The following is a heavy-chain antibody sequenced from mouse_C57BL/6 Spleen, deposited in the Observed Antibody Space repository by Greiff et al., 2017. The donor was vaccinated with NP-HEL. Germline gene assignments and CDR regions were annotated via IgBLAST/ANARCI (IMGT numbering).Heavy chain of an antibody. CDR1: GFTFSSYG. J-gene: IGHJ1*03. CDR2: ISSGGSYT. CDR3: ARVRDFDV. D-gene: IGHD3-1*01. V-gene: IGHV5-6*01. Sequence: EVKLVESGGDLVKPGGSLKLSCAASGFTFSSYGMSWVRQTPDKRLEWVATISSGGSYTYYPDSVKGRVTISRDNAKTTLYLQMSSLKSEDTAMYYCARVRDFDVWGTGTTVTVSS.